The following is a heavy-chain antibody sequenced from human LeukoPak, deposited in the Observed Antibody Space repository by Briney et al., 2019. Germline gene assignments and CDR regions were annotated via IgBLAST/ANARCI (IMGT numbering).Heavy chain of an antibody. CDR1: GYTFTSYD. J-gene: IGHJ4*02. D-gene: IGHD6-6*01. CDR3: AKDQRGLIAARPSYYFDY. CDR2: MNPNSGNT. Sequence: ASVKVSCKASGYTFTSYDINWVRQATGQGLEWMGWMNPNSGNTGYAQKFQGRVTMTRNTSISTAYMELSSLRSEDTAVYYCAKDQRGLIAARPSYYFDYWGQGTLVTVSS. V-gene: IGHV1-8*01.